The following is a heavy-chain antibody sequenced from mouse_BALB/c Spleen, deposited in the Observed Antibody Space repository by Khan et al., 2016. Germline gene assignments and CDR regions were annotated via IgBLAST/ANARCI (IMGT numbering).Heavy chain of an antibody. V-gene: IGHV5-6-5*01. Sequence: EVELVESGGGLVKPGGSLKLSCAASGFTFSSYAMSWVRQTPEKRLEWVASISSGGSTYYPDSVKGRFTITSDNARNILYLQMSSLRSDDTAKYYCVRGYYEFGYWGQGTTLTVSS. J-gene: IGHJ2*01. CDR2: ISSGGST. D-gene: IGHD2-4*01. CDR1: GFTFSSYA. CDR3: VRGYYEFGY.